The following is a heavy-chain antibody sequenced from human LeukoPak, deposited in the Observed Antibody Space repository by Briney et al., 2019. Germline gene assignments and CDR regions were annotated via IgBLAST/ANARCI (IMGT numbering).Heavy chain of an antibody. J-gene: IGHJ4*02. V-gene: IGHV1-2*02. Sequence: ASVKVSCKASGYTFTGNYMHWVRQAPGQRLEWMGWINPNSGGTNYAQKFQGRVTMTRDTSISTAYMELSRLRYDDTAVYYWAKDFSQGSNYNYYWGQGTLVTVSS. CDR2: INPNSGGT. D-gene: IGHD4-11*01. CDR1: GYTFTGNY. CDR3: AKDFSQGSNYNYY.